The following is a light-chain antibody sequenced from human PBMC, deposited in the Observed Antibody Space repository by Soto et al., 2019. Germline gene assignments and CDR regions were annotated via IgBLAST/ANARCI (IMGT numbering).Light chain of an antibody. Sequence: DIQMTQSQSSLSASVGDRVTITCRSIQNISRFLNWYQQKQGRAPNLLIYAVSTLQAGVPSRFTGSGFVTDFSLTISGLQPADFATYFCQHTYDSPLAFGQGTKVDIK. CDR1: QNISRF. CDR2: AVS. J-gene: IGKJ1*01. V-gene: IGKV1-39*01. CDR3: QHTYDSPLA.